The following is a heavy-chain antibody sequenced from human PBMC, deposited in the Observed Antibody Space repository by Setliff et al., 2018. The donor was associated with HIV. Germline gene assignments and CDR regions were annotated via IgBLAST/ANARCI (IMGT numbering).Heavy chain of an antibody. CDR1: GGAISSSSYY. CDR3: ASPASGGSSGQYHY. CDR2: IYYSGST. D-gene: IGHD6-19*01. Sequence: LSLTCTVTGGAISSSSYYWGWIRQPPGKGLEWNGSIYYSGSTYYNPSLKSRVTISVDTSKNQFSLKLSSVTAADTAVYYCASPASGGSSGQYHYWGQGTLFTVSS. V-gene: IGHV4-39*01. J-gene: IGHJ4*02.